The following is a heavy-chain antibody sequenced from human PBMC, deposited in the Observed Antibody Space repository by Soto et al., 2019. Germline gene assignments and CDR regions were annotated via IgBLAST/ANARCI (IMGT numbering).Heavy chain of an antibody. CDR3: ARGPNYYNSARGWFDP. J-gene: IGHJ5*02. Sequence: QVQLQESGPGLVKPSQTLSLTCTVSGGSIRSGDYYWSWIRQPPGKGLEWIGYIYYSGSTYYNPSLKRRVTISVDTSKNQFSLKISSVTAADTAVYYCARGPNYYNSARGWFDPWGQGTLVTVSS. CDR1: GGSIRSGDYY. CDR2: IYYSGST. D-gene: IGHD3-10*01. V-gene: IGHV4-30-4*01.